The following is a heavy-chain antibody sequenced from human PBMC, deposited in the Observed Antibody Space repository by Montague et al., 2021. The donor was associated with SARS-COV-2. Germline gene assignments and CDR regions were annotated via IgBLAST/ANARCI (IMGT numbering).Heavy chain of an antibody. J-gene: IGHJ4*02. CDR1: GGSISSSSYY. D-gene: IGHD3-10*01. CDR3: ARHYYGSGSYYLGEFDY. CDR2: IYYSGST. Sequence: SEILSLTCTVSGGSISSSSYYWGWIRQPPGKGLEWIGSIYYSGSTYYNPSLKSRVTISVDTSKNQLSLKLSSVTAADTAVYYCARHYYGSGSYYLGEFDYWGLGTLVTVSS. V-gene: IGHV4-39*01.